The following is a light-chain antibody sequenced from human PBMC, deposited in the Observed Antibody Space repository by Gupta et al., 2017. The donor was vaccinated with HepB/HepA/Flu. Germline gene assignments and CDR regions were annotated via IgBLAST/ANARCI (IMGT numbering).Light chain of an antibody. CDR3: AAWDDSLNGPV. V-gene: IGLV1-44*01. J-gene: IGLJ2*01. CDR2: YNN. Sequence: QSVLTPPPSPSGTPGQRVTRSCSGSSSNIGSNTVNWYQQLPGTAPKLLIYYNNQRPSGVPDRFSDSKSGTAASLAISGLQSEDEADYYCAAWDDSLNGPVFGGGTKLTVL. CDR1: SSNIGSNT.